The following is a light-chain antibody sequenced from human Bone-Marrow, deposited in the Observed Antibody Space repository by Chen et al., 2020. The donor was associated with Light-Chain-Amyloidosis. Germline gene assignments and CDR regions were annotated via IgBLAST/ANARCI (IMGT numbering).Light chain of an antibody. CDR1: NIGSTS. CDR2: DDS. CDR3: QVWDRSSDRPV. Sequence: SYVLSQPSSVSVAPGQTATIAFGGNNIGSTSVHCYQQTPGQAPLLVVYDDSNRPSGIPERLSGSNSGNTATLTISRVDAGDEAEYYCQVWDRSSDRPVFGGGTKLTVL. V-gene: IGLV3-21*02. J-gene: IGLJ3*02.